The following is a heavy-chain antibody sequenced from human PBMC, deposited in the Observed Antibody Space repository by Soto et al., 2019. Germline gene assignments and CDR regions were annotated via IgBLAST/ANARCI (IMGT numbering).Heavy chain of an antibody. V-gene: IGHV4-34*01. CDR1: GGSFSGYY. D-gene: IGHD2-15*01. J-gene: IGHJ4*02. CDR2: INHSGST. Sequence: SETLSLTCAVYGGSFSGYYLSWIRQLPGKGLEWIGEINHSGSTNYNPSLKSRVTISVDTSKNQFSLKLSSVTAADTAVYYCARVIVNCSGGSCYSGYFDYWGQGTLVTVSS. CDR3: ARVIVNCSGGSCYSGYFDY.